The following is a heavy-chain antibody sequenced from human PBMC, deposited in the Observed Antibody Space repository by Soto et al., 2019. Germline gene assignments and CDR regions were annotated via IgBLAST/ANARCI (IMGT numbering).Heavy chain of an antibody. V-gene: IGHV4-31*03. J-gene: IGHJ4*02. Sequence: QVQLQESGPGLVKPSQTLSLICNVSGGSISGGGYYWSWIRQHPGKGLEWIGYIYYSGSTYYNPSLKSRVTISLDTPKNQFSLKLSSVTAADTAVYYCARTGSSGYSYGLDYWGQGTLVTVSS. CDR2: IYYSGST. CDR1: GGSISGGGYY. CDR3: ARTGSSGYSYGLDY. D-gene: IGHD3-22*01.